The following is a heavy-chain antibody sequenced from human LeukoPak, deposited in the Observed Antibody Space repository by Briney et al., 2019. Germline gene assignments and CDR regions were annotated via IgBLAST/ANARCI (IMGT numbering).Heavy chain of an antibody. D-gene: IGHD2-2*01. J-gene: IGHJ4*02. CDR3: ARDDHTAMPDY. CDR2: ISSDGSTA. V-gene: IGHV3-74*01. Sequence: GGSLRLSCAASGFTFSSYWMHWARQAPGKGLVWVSRISSDGSTADYADSVKGRFTMSRVNATNTPYLQMSSLRAEDTAVFCYARDDHTAMPDYWGQGTLVTVSS. CDR1: GFTFSSYW.